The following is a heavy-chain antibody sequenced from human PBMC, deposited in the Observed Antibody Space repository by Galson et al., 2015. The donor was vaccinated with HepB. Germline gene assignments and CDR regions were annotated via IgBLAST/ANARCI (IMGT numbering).Heavy chain of an antibody. V-gene: IGHV2-5*02. Sequence: PALVKPTQTLTLTCTFSGFSLTTTGVGVGWIRQSPGKALEWLALIYWDDDRRYSPSLKSRLAIIKDTFKNQVILTMTNMEPADTATYFCAHGKVASGSGWNEGLFAPWGQGTLVTVSS. CDR2: IYWDDDR. J-gene: IGHJ5*02. CDR1: GFSLTTTGVG. D-gene: IGHD6-19*01. CDR3: AHGKVASGSGWNEGLFAP.